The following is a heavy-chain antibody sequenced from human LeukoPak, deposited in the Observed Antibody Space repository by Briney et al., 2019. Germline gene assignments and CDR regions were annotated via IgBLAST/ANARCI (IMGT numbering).Heavy chain of an antibody. J-gene: IGHJ4*02. CDR1: GGHIDSFF. D-gene: IGHD6-19*01. V-gene: IGHV4-4*08. CDR2: IDNSGST. CDR3: ASGAGWLIDY. Sequence: SETLSLTCTVSGGHIDSFFWNWIRQPPGKGLEWIGYIDNSGSTKYSPSLKSRITMSRDTSKKQFSLKLTPVTAADTAMYYCASGAGWLIDYWGQGTLVSDSS.